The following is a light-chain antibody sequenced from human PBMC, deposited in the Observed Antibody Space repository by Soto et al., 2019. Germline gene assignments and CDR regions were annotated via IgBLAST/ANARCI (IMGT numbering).Light chain of an antibody. Sequence: QSALTQPRSVSGSPGQSVTISCTGTGSHVGGYNYVSWYQQHPGKAPKFMIYDVTKRPSGVPDRFSGSKSGNTASLTISGLQAEDEADYYCCSYAGSYTWVFGGGTKLTVL. CDR3: CSYAGSYTWV. CDR1: GSHVGGYNY. J-gene: IGLJ3*02. CDR2: DVT. V-gene: IGLV2-11*01.